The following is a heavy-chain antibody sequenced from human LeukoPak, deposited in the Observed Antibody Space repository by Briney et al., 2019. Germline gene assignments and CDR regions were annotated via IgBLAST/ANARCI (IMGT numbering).Heavy chain of an antibody. Sequence: SETLSLTCAVYGGSFCGYYSSWVPEPPGEGVGWIGYIYYSGGTYYNPSLNSRVTISVHTSKNQFSLKLSSVTAADTAVYYCARDYCSGGSCYVNWFDPWGQGTLVTVSS. CDR3: ARDYCSGGSCYVNWFDP. J-gene: IGHJ5*02. V-gene: IGHV4-34*09. CDR2: IYYSGGT. CDR1: GGSFCGYY. D-gene: IGHD2-15*01.